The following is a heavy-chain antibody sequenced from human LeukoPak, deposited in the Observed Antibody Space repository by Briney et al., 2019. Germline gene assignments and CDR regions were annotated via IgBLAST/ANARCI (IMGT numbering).Heavy chain of an antibody. CDR3: ARGSGSYYEFDY. V-gene: IGHV3-30-3*01. D-gene: IGHD1-26*01. CDR2: ISYDGSNK. CDR1: GFTFSSYA. Sequence: GGSLRLSCAASGFTFSSYAMHWVRQAPGKGLEWVAVISYDGSNKYYADSVKGRFTISRDNSKNTLYLQMNSLRAEDTAVYYCARGSGSYYEFDYWGQGTLVTVSS. J-gene: IGHJ4*02.